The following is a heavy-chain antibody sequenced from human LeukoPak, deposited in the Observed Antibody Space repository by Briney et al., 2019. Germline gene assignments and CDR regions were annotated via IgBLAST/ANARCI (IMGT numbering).Heavy chain of an antibody. V-gene: IGHV1-18*01. CDR1: GYTFTIYG. Sequence: ASVKVSFKASGYTFTIYGISWVRQAPGQGREWMGWISAYNGNTNYAQKLQGRVTMTTDTSTSTAYMELRSLRSDDTAVYYCARGRGIPSITIFGVVPMRAFDIWGQGTMVTVSS. CDR3: ARGRGIPSITIFGVVPMRAFDI. D-gene: IGHD3-3*01. CDR2: ISAYNGNT. J-gene: IGHJ3*02.